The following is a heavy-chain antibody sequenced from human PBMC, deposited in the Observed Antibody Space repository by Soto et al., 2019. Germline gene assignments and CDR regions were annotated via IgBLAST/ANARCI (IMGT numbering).Heavy chain of an antibody. CDR3: ARAGQYYDSSGYAN. V-gene: IGHV1-18*01. Sequence: ASVKVSCKASGYGFATAGISWVRQAPGQGLEWMGWISAYNGNTNYDRKLQDRVTLTTNTSTNTAYLELRSLRSDDTAVYYCARAGQYYDSSGYANWGQGTLVTVSS. J-gene: IGHJ4*02. CDR1: GYGFATAG. CDR2: ISAYNGNT. D-gene: IGHD3-22*01.